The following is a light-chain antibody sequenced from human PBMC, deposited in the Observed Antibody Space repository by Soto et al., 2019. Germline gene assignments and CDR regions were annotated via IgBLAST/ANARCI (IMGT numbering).Light chain of an antibody. CDR1: SSDVGGYNY. Sequence: QSVLPQPASVSGSPGQSITISCTGTSSDVGGYNYVSWYQQHPGKAPKLMIYDVSNRPSGVSSRFSGSKSGNTASLTISGLQAEDEADYYCSSYTSSSTLYVFGTGTKVTVL. CDR2: DVS. CDR3: SSYTSSSTLYV. J-gene: IGLJ1*01. V-gene: IGLV2-14*01.